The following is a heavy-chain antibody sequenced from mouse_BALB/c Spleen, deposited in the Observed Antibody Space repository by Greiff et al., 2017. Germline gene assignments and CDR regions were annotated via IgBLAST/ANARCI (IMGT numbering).Heavy chain of an antibody. CDR3: TRVGNGDFDY. D-gene: IGHD2-1*01. CDR1: GFTFSSYT. V-gene: IGHV5-6-4*01. CDR2: ISSGGSYT. Sequence: EVNVVESGGGLVKPGGSLKLSCAASGFTFSSYTMSWVRQTPEKRLEWVATISSGGSYTYYPDSVKGRFTISRDNAKNTLYLQMSSLKSEDTAMYYCTRVGNGDFDYWGQGTTLTVSS. J-gene: IGHJ2*01.